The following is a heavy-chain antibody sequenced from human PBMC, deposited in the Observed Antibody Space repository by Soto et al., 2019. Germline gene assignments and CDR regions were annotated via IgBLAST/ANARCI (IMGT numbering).Heavy chain of an antibody. J-gene: IGHJ6*02. V-gene: IGHV1-2*02. CDR2: INPNSGGT. Sequence: QVQLVQSGAEVKKPGASVKVSCKTSGDTFTGYYMHWVRQAPGQGLEWMGWINPNSGGTNYAQKFQGRVTMTRDTSISTAYMELSRLRSDDTAVYYCARDCWDYYYYYGMDVWGQGTTVTVSS. D-gene: IGHD1-26*01. CDR1: GDTFTGYY. CDR3: ARDCWDYYYYYGMDV.